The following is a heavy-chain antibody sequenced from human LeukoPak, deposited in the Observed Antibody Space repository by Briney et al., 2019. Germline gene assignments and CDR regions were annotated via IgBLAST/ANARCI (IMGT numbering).Heavy chain of an antibody. CDR1: GFTFSNFW. J-gene: IGHJ4*02. CDR3: ASVITDSNSWYGSDY. V-gene: IGHV3-7*03. CDR2: IKQDETEK. D-gene: IGHD6-13*01. Sequence: GGSLRLSCTASGFTFSNFWMGWVRQAPGKGLEWVANIKQDETEKFYLGSVKGRFTISRDNAKNSLYLQMNSLRVEDTALYYCASVITDSNSWYGSDYWGQGTLVTVSS.